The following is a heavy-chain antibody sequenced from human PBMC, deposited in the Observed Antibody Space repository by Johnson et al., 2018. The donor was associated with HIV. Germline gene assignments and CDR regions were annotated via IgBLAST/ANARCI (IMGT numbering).Heavy chain of an antibody. J-gene: IGHJ3*02. CDR1: GFTFDDYA. D-gene: IGHD2-15*01. CDR3: ARSVGYCSGGSCSPDAFDI. CDR2: ISWNSGSI. Sequence: EVQLVESGGGLGQPGRSLRLSCAASGFTFDDYAMHWVRQAPGKGLEWVSGISWNSGSIGYADSVKGRFTLSRDHAKNSRYLQMNSRRAEDTAVYYCARSVGYCSGGSCSPDAFDIWGQGTMVTVSS. V-gene: IGHV3-9*01.